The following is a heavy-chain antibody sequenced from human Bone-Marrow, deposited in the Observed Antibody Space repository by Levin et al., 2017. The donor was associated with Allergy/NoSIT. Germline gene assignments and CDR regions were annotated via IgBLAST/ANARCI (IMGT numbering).Heavy chain of an antibody. Sequence: ASVKVSCKASGYTFTGYYMHWVRQAPGQGLEWMGWINPNSGGTNYAQKFQGRVTMTRDTSISTAYMELSRLRSDDTAVYYCARVHPYSGSYGNFDYWGQGTLVTVSS. V-gene: IGHV1-2*02. CDR1: GYTFTGYY. CDR2: INPNSGGT. CDR3: ARVHPYSGSYGNFDY. D-gene: IGHD1-26*01. J-gene: IGHJ4*02.